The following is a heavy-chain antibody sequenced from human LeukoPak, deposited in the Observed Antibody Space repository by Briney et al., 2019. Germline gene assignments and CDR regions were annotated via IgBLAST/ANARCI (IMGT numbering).Heavy chain of an antibody. Sequence: PSETLSLTCAVYGGSFSGYYWSWIRQPPGKGLEWIGEINHSGSTNYNPSLKSRVTISVDTSKNQFSLKLSSVTAADTAVYYGAGRMVRGVSRRNNWFDPWGQGTQVTVSS. CDR1: GGSFSGYY. CDR2: INHSGST. D-gene: IGHD3-10*01. J-gene: IGHJ5*02. V-gene: IGHV4-34*01. CDR3: AGRMVRGVSRRNNWFDP.